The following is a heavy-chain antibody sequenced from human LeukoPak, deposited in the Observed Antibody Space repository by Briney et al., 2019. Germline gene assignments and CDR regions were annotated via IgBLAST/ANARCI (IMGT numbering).Heavy chain of an antibody. CDR2: IIPMLDIA. V-gene: IGHV1-69*04. J-gene: IGHJ4*02. CDR3: ARDPGYDNSGHAVGY. D-gene: IGHD3-22*01. CDR1: GGTFSRYA. Sequence: SVKVSCKASGGTFSRYAINWARQAPGQGLEWMGRIIPMLDIANYAQKFQGRVTITADKSTSTAYMELSSLRSEDTAVYYCARDPGYDNSGHAVGYWGQGTLVTVSS.